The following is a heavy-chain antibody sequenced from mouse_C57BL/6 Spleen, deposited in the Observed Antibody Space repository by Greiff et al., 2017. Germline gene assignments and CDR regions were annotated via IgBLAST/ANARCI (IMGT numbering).Heavy chain of an antibody. D-gene: IGHD1-1*01. CDR2: IDPSDSET. V-gene: IGHV1-52*01. CDR1: GYTFTSYW. Sequence: VQLQQPGAELVRPGSSVKLSCKASGYTFTSYWMHWVKQRPIQGLEWIGNIDPSDSETHYNQKFKDKATLTVDKSSSTAYMQLRSLTSEDSAVYYCARGVTTVGYFDVWGTGTTVTVSS. CDR3: ARGVTTVGYFDV. J-gene: IGHJ1*03.